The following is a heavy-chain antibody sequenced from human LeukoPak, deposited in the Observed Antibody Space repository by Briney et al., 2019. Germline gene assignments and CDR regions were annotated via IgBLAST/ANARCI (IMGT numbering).Heavy chain of an antibody. CDR3: AILSRSGWYWDYFDY. D-gene: IGHD6-19*01. CDR2: IIPIFGTA. CDR1: GGTFSSYA. V-gene: IGHV1-69*05. J-gene: IGHJ4*02. Sequence: SVKVSCKASGGTFSSYAISWVRQAPGQGLEWMGGIIPIFGTANYAQKFQGRVTITTDESTSTAYMELSSLRSEDTAVYYCAILSRSGWYWDYFDYWGQGTLVTDSS.